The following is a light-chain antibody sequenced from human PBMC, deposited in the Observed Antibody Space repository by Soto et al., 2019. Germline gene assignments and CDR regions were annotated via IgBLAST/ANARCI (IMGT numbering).Light chain of an antibody. CDR3: QQSYSTPFT. CDR1: QRLNNY. J-gene: IGKJ3*01. Sequence: DVQMTQSPSSLSTSVGDRVTITCRASQRLNNYLNWYQQKPGKAPKLLIYAASSLQSGVPSRFSGSGSGTDFTLTISSLQPEDFATYYGQQSYSTPFTFGPGTKVYIK. CDR2: AAS. V-gene: IGKV1-39*01.